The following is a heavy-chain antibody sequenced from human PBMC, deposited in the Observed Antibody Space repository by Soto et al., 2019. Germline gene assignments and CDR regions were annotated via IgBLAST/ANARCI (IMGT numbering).Heavy chain of an antibody. Sequence: ASVKVSCKASGYTFTSYYMHWVRQAPGQGLEWMGIINPSGGSTSYAQKFQGRVTMTRDTSTSTVYMELSSLRSEDTAVYYCARDPSPVLRYFDWLSWFDPSGQGTLVTVSS. V-gene: IGHV1-46*03. J-gene: IGHJ5*02. CDR1: GYTFTSYY. D-gene: IGHD3-9*01. CDR2: INPSGGST. CDR3: ARDPSPVLRYFDWLSWFDP.